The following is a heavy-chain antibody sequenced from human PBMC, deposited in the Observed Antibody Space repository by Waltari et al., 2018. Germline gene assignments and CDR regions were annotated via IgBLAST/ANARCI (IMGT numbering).Heavy chain of an antibody. J-gene: IGHJ5*02. CDR1: GGSISSSTLF. CDR3: ATHPPSQLGVVLNWFDP. D-gene: IGHD3-16*01. Sequence: QLQLQESGPGLVKPSATLSLTCTVSGGSISSSTLFWGWIRQPLGKGLAWIGSIYDSGTTYYNPSLKSRVTISVDTSKNQFSLKVNSVTAADTAVYYCATHPPSQLGVVLNWFDPWGQGILVTVSS. CDR2: IYDSGTT. V-gene: IGHV4-39*01.